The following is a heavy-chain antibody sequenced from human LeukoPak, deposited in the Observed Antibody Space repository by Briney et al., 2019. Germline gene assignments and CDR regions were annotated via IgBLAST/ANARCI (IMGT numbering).Heavy chain of an antibody. CDR1: GGSISSGGYY. D-gene: IGHD3-22*01. Sequence: SQTLSLTCTVSGGSISSGGYYWSWIRQHPGKGLEWIGYIYYSGSTYYNPSLESRVTISVDMSKNQFSLKLSSVTAADTAVYYCATSSGYYYDPLHFDYWGQGTLVTVSS. J-gene: IGHJ4*02. CDR3: ATSSGYYYDPLHFDY. V-gene: IGHV4-31*03. CDR2: IYYSGST.